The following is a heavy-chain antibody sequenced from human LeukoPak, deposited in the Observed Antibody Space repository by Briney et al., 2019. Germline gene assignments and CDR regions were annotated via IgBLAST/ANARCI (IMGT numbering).Heavy chain of an antibody. CDR1: GGSISSYY. Sequence: SETLSLTCTVSGGSISSYYWSWIRQPPGKGLEWIGYIYYSGSTNYNPSLKSRVTISVDTSKNQFSLKLSSVTAADTAVYYSARARSTVTRTLVNYYFVYWGQGTLVTVSS. D-gene: IGHD4-11*01. CDR2: IYYSGST. V-gene: IGHV4-59*01. J-gene: IGHJ4*02. CDR3: ARARSTVTRTLVNYYFVY.